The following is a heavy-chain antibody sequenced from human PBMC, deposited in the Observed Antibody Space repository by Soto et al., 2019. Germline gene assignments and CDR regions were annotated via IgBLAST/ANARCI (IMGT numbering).Heavy chain of an antibody. CDR3: ATLNGYDY. CDR2: IDNTGSSA. CDR1: GFPFSSHW. D-gene: IGHD5-12*01. J-gene: IGHJ4*02. Sequence: EVRLVAPGGCLVQPGGSLRLSCAASGFPFSSHWLQWVRQVPGRGLVWVSRIDNTGSSAIYADSVRGRFTVSRDHAKDTLYLHMNSLLAEDPAVYYCATLNGYDYWGQGNLVSVSS. V-gene: IGHV3-74*01.